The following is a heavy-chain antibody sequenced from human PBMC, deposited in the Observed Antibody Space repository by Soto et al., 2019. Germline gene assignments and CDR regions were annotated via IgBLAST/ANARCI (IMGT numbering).Heavy chain of an antibody. Sequence: EVQLLESGGGLVQPGGSLRLSCAASGFTFSSYAMSWVRQAPGKGPEWVSVISGSGGSTYYADSVKGRFTISRDNSKNTLYLQMNSLRAEDTAVYYCAKWSIVVVPAAGDFDYWGQGTLVTVSS. CDR2: ISGSGGST. D-gene: IGHD2-2*01. J-gene: IGHJ4*02. V-gene: IGHV3-23*01. CDR3: AKWSIVVVPAAGDFDY. CDR1: GFTFSSYA.